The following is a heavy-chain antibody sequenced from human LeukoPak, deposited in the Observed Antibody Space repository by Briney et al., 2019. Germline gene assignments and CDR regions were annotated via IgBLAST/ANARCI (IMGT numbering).Heavy chain of an antibody. D-gene: IGHD5-12*01. Sequence: PGGSLRLSCAASGFTFSSYAMSWVRQAPGKGLEWVSVISGGGYSTYYAASVKGRFTISRDNSKNTLYLQMNSLRAEDTAVYYCAKGPSDIVVPYYGMDVWGQGTTVTVSS. J-gene: IGHJ6*02. CDR1: GFTFSSYA. V-gene: IGHV3-23*01. CDR3: AKGPSDIVVPYYGMDV. CDR2: ISGGGYST.